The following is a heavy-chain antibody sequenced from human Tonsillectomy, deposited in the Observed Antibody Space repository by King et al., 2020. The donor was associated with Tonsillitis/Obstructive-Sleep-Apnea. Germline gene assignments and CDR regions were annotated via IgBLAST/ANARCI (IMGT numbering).Heavy chain of an antibody. CDR1: GFTFSHAW. V-gene: IGHV3-15*01. CDR3: TARGGRY. D-gene: IGHD3-10*01. Sequence: VQLVESGGGLVQPGGSLRLSCAASGFTFSHAWMSWVRQAPGKGLEWVGRIKSKSDGGTIDYTAPVKDRFTISRDDSKNRLYLQMNSLKTEDTAVYYCTARGGRYWDQGTLVTVSS. CDR2: IKSKSDGGTI. J-gene: IGHJ4*02.